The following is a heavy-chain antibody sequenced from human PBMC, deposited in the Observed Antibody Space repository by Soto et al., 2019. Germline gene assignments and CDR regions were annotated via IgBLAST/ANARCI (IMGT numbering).Heavy chain of an antibody. CDR1: GFIFSDFW. CDR3: AGHGHYCMDV. CDR2: MNPDGTVI. Sequence: EVHLVESGGGLVQPGGSLRLSCAASGFIFSDFWMTWVRQSPGKGLEWVANMNPDGTVINYADSVKGRFTISRDNAEKSLYLQMNSLRAEDTAVFYCAGHGHYCMDVWGRGTTVTVSS. J-gene: IGHJ6*04. V-gene: IGHV3-7*01.